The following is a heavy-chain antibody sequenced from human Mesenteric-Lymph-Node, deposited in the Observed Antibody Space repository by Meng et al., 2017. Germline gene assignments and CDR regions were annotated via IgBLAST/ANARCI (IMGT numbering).Heavy chain of an antibody. D-gene: IGHD6-13*01. CDR3: ARELYYSSSQFDY. V-gene: IGHV3-30*04. Sequence: GESLKISCAASGFTFSSYAMHWVRQAPGKGLEWVAVISYDGSNKYYADSVKGRFTISRDNSKNTLYLQMNSLRAEDTAVYYCARELYYSSSQFDYWGQGTLVTVSS. CDR2: ISYDGSNK. CDR1: GFTFSSYA. J-gene: IGHJ4*02.